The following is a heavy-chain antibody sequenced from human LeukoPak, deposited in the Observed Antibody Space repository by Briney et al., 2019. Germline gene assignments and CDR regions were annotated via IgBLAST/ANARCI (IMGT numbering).Heavy chain of an antibody. CDR2: IQSDGSHQ. CDR3: AELGITMIGGV. D-gene: IGHD3-10*02. CDR1: GFTFRSYG. Sequence: PGGSLRLSCAASGFTFRSYGIHWVRQAPGKGLEWVAFIQSDGSHQYYADSVKGRFTISRDNAKNSLYLQMNSLRAEDTAVYYCAELGITMIGGVWGKGTTVTISS. V-gene: IGHV3-30*02. J-gene: IGHJ6*04.